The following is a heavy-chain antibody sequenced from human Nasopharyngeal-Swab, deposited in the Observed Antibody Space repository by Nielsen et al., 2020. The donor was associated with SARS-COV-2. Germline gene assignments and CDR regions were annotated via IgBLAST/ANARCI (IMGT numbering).Heavy chain of an antibody. D-gene: IGHD6-19*01. J-gene: IGHJ4*02. V-gene: IGHV4-39*01. Sequence: SETLSLTCTVSGGSISSSSYYWGWIRQPPGKGLEWIGSIYYSGSTYYNPSLKSRVTISVDTSKNQFSLKLSSVTAADTAVYYCARGAPSIAVSYWGQGTLVTVSS. CDR1: GGSISSSSYY. CDR2: IYYSGST. CDR3: ARGAPSIAVSY.